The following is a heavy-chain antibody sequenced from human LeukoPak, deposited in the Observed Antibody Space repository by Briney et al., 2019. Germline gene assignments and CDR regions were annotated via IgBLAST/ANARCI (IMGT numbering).Heavy chain of an antibody. J-gene: IGHJ4*02. Sequence: GGSLRLSCAASGFTFSSYAMSCVRQAPGKGLEWVSAISGSGSSTYYADSVKGRFTISRDNSKNTLYLQMNSLRAEGTAVYYCAKDDGDIVVVPAAIDYWGQGTLVTVSS. CDR1: GFTFSSYA. V-gene: IGHV3-23*01. CDR3: AKDDGDIVVVPAAIDY. CDR2: ISGSGSST. D-gene: IGHD2-2*01.